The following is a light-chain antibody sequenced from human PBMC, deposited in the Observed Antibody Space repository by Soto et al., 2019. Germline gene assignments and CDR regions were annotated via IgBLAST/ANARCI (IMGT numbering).Light chain of an antibody. Sequence: EIVLTQSPGTLSLSPGETAPLSCRASQSLKKTFLAWYQQKPGQAPRLLIYGASTRATGIPARFSGSGSGTEFTLIISSLQSGDSAVYYCQQYNSWLWTFGQGTKVDIK. CDR3: QQYNSWLWT. J-gene: IGKJ1*01. V-gene: IGKV3-15*01. CDR1: QSLKKT. CDR2: GAS.